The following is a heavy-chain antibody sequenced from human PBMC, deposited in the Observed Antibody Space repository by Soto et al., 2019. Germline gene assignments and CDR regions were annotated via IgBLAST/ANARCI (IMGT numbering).Heavy chain of an antibody. D-gene: IGHD1-1*01. J-gene: IGHJ3*02. CDR1: GFTSSGSD. CDR2: IGTGGDT. V-gene: IGHV3-13*01. CDR3: VRETGFTTTSDAFNI. Sequence: EVQLVESGGGLVQPGGSLRLSCAASGFTSSGSDMNWVRHTRGKGLEWVSGIGTGGDTYYADSVRGRFTISREDAKGSLYLQMNSLRVENTAVYYCVRETGFTTTSDAFNIWGQGTMVTVSS.